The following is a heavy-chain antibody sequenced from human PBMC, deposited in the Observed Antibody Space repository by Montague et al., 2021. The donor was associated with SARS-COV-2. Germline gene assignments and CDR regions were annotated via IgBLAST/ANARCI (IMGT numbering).Heavy chain of an antibody. V-gene: IGHV4-59*08. CDR1: GGSISSSY. J-gene: IGHJ4*02. CDR2: IYYSGST. D-gene: IGHD3-10*01. Sequence: SETLSLTCTVSGGSISSSYWTWTRQPPGKGLEWIGYIYYSGSTSYNPSLKSRVTMSVDTSKNQFSLKLSSVTAADTAVYYCARSSGSYSTFDFWGQGTLVTVSS. CDR3: ARSSGSYSTFDF.